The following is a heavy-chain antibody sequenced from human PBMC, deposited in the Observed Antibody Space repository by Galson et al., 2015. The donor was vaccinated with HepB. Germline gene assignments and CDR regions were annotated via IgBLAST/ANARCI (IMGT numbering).Heavy chain of an antibody. V-gene: IGHV5-51*03. J-gene: IGHJ4*02. CDR2: IYPGDSDT. Sequence: QSGAEVKKPGESLKISCKGSGYSFTSYWIGWVRQMPGKGLEWMGIIYPGDSDTRYSPSFQGQVTISADKSISTAYLQWSSLKASDTAMYYCARSAPNYALGSSGFDYWGQGTLVTVSS. CDR3: ARSAPNYALGSSGFDY. D-gene: IGHD3-22*01. CDR1: GYSFTSYW.